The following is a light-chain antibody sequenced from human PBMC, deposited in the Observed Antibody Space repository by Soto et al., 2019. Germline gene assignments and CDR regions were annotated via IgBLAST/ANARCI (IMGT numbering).Light chain of an antibody. Sequence: SALTQPAAVSGSPEHSITISCTGTSSDVGGYNYVSWYQQHPGKAPKLMIYDVSNRPSGVSNRFSGSKSGNTASLTISGLQAEDEADYYCSSYTSSSTGVFGTGTKVTVL. CDR2: DVS. CDR3: SSYTSSSTGV. CDR1: SSDVGGYNY. J-gene: IGLJ1*01. V-gene: IGLV2-14*01.